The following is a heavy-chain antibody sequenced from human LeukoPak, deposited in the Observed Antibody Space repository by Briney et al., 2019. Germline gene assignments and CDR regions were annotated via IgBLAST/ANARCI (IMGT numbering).Heavy chain of an antibody. Sequence: ASVKVSCKASGYTLADFHIQWVRQARGHGLEWMGTLNPHSGATHYAQKFRGRVTMTRDTSVNTAYMELSSLTSDDTAVYFCARDRAYDSSGNPMFNPWGQGTLVTVSS. CDR1: GYTLADFH. V-gene: IGHV1-2*02. CDR2: LNPHSGAT. D-gene: IGHD3-22*01. CDR3: ARDRAYDSSGNPMFNP. J-gene: IGHJ5*02.